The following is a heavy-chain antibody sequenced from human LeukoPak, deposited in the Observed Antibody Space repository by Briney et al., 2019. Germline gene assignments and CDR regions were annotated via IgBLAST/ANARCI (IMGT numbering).Heavy chain of an antibody. Sequence: SETLSLTCTVSGGSISSSSYYWGWIRQPPGKGLEWIGSIYYSGSTYYNPSLKSRVTISVDTSKNQFSLKLSSVTAADTAVYYCAGHLRFLEWLSYFDYWGQGTLVTVSS. V-gene: IGHV4-39*01. CDR2: IYYSGST. D-gene: IGHD3-3*01. CDR1: GGSISSSSYY. CDR3: AGHLRFLEWLSYFDY. J-gene: IGHJ4*02.